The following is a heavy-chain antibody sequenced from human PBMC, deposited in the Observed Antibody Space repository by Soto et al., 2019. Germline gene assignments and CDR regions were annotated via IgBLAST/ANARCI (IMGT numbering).Heavy chain of an antibody. CDR2: IKEDGSAK. CDR1: GFTFTSYW. J-gene: IGHJ4*02. CDR3: AREDFYRFDY. Sequence: EVQLVESGGGLVQPGGSLRVSCAASGFTFTSYWMSWVRQAPGKGLEWVANIKEDGSAKYYLDSVKGRCTISRDNAKNSLYLQMNSLRAEDTAVYYCAREDFYRFDYWGQGNLVTVSS. V-gene: IGHV3-7*01.